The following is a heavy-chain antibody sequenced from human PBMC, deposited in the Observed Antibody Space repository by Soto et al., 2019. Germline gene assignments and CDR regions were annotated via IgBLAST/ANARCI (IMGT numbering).Heavy chain of an antibody. CDR2: INPNSGGT. CDR1: GYTFTGYY. CDR3: ARDKGYSSLRRVSWYFDL. D-gene: IGHD6-13*01. J-gene: IGHJ2*01. Sequence: QVQLVQSGAEVKKPGASVKVSCKASGYTFTGYYMHWVRQAPGQGLEWMGWINPNSGGTNYAQKFQGWVTMTRDTSISTAYMELSRLRSDDTAVYYCARDKGYSSLRRVSWYFDLWGRGTLVTVSS. V-gene: IGHV1-2*04.